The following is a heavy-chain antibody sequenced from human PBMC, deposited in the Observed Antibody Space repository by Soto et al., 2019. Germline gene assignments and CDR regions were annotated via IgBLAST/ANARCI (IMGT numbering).Heavy chain of an antibody. CDR2: ISAYNGNT. J-gene: IGHJ6*03. D-gene: IGHD3-16*01. Sequence: ASVKVSCKASGYTFTSYGISWVRQAPGQGLEWMGWISAYNGNTNYAQKLQGRVTMTTDTSTSTAYMELRSLRSDDTAVYYCARVGGYDYIWGRHPSHPYYMDVWGKGTTVTVSS. CDR3: ARVGGYDYIWGRHPSHPYYMDV. V-gene: IGHV1-18*01. CDR1: GYTFTSYG.